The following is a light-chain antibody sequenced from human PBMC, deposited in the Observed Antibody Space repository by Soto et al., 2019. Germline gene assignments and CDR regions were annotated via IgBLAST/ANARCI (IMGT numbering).Light chain of an antibody. Sequence: EIVVTQSPATLSVSPGERATLSCRASHSVGGNLAWYQQKPGQAPRLLIYATSTRAAGIPARFSSSGSGTDFTLTISSLQSEDFAVYYCQQYDNWPPITFGQGTRLEIK. V-gene: IGKV3D-15*01. CDR2: ATS. CDR3: QQYDNWPPIT. J-gene: IGKJ5*01. CDR1: HSVGGN.